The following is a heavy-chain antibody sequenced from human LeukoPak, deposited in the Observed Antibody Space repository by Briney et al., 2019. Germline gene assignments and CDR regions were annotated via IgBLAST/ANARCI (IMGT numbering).Heavy chain of an antibody. Sequence: GGSLRLSCAASGFTVISNYMSWVRQAPGKGLEWVSVIYSGGSTYYADSVKGRFTISRDNSKNTLYLQMNSLRAEDTAVYYCARAAAGDGSEFDPWGQGTLVTVSS. CDR2: IYSGGST. CDR1: GFTVISNY. CDR3: ARAAAGDGSEFDP. J-gene: IGHJ5*02. D-gene: IGHD7-27*01. V-gene: IGHV3-53*01.